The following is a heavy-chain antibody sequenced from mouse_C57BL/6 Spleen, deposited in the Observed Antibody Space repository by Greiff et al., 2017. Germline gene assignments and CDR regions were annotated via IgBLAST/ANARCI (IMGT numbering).Heavy chain of an antibody. CDR1: GFTFSDYG. D-gene: IGHD1-1*01. J-gene: IGHJ4*01. CDR2: ISSCSSTI. CDR3: ARQIPNYYGSSYDYAMDY. V-gene: IGHV5-17*01. Sequence: EVKLVESGGGLVKPGGSLKLSCAASGFTFSDYGMHWVRQAPEKGLEWVAYISSCSSTIYYADTVKGRFTISRDNAKNTLFLQMTSLRSEDTAMYYCARQIPNYYGSSYDYAMDYWGQGTSVTVSS.